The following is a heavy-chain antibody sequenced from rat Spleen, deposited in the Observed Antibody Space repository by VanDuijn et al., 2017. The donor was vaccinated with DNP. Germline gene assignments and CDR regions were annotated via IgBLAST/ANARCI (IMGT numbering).Heavy chain of an antibody. V-gene: IGHV5-46*01. J-gene: IGHJ2*01. CDR2: INHSGGTT. Sequence: EVQLVESGGGLVQPGRSMKLSCAASGFTFSTSPMAWVRQAPTKGLEWVATINHSGGTTYYRDSVKGRFTISRDNAKSTLYLQMNSLRSEDTATYYCTREVPYYDSTSHFFDYWGQGVMVTVSS. CDR3: TREVPYYDSTSHFFDY. D-gene: IGHD1-2*01. CDR1: GFTFSTSP.